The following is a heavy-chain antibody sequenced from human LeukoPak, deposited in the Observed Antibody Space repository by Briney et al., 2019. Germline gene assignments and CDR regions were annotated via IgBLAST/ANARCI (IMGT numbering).Heavy chain of an antibody. CDR3: TTDHNGSYYSDIDAFDI. CDR1: GFTFSNAW. J-gene: IGHJ3*02. CDR2: IKSNTDGGTT. D-gene: IGHD1-26*01. Sequence: GGSLRLSCAASGFTFSNAWMSWVRQAPGKGLEWVGRIKSNTDGGTTDYAAPVKGRFTISRDDSKNTLYLQMNSLKTEDTAIYYCTTDHNGSYYSDIDAFDIWGQGTMVTVSS. V-gene: IGHV3-15*01.